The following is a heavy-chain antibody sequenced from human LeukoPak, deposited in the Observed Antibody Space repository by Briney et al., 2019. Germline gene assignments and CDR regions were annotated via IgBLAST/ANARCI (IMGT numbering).Heavy chain of an antibody. CDR1: GDSLTSNNYF. V-gene: IGHV4-39*01. J-gene: IGHJ4*02. CDR3: ARRSFCAGDCLCLDY. Sequence: SETLSLTCILSGDSLTSNNYFRGWIRQSPGKGLEWLVSMYYSAVTYYSPSFKSRVTMSLDTSNNQFSVRLNSVTAADTAVYYCARRSFCAGDCLCLDYWGQGILVTVSS. D-gene: IGHD2-21*02. CDR2: MYYSAVT.